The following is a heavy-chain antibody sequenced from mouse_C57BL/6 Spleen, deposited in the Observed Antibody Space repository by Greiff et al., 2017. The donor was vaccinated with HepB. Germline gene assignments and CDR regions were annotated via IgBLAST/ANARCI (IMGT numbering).Heavy chain of an antibody. CDR2: INPNNGGT. D-gene: IGHD1-1*01. CDR3: ARRGYYGFYWYFDV. CDR1: GYTFTDYY. J-gene: IGHJ1*03. Sequence: VQLQQSGPELVKPGASVKISCKASGYTFTDYYMNWVKQSHGKSLEWIGDINPNNGGTSYNQKFKGKATLTVDKSSSTAYMELRSLTSEDSAVYYCARRGYYGFYWYFDVWGTGTTVTVSS. V-gene: IGHV1-26*01.